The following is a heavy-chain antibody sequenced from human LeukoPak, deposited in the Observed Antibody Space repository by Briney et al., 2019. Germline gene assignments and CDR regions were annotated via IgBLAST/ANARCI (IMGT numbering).Heavy chain of an antibody. Sequence: ASVTVSCKASGYTFTNHGISWVRQPPGQGLEWMGWISAYNGNTNYAQKLQGRLTMTTDTSTGTAYMELRSVRSDDTAVYYCARGYCTGGSCYFLVYWGQGTLVSVSS. D-gene: IGHD2-15*01. V-gene: IGHV1-18*04. CDR1: GYTFTNHG. J-gene: IGHJ4*02. CDR3: ARGYCTGGSCYFLVY. CDR2: ISAYNGNT.